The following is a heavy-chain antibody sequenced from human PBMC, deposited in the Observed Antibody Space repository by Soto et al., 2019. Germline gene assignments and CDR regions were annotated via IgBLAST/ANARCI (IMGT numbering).Heavy chain of an antibody. V-gene: IGHV3-30-3*01. J-gene: IGHJ4*02. Sequence: GGSLRLSCAAPGFTFSSYAMHWVRQAPGKGLEWVAVISYDGSNKYYADSVKGRFTISRDNSKNTLYLQMNSPRPEDTAVYYCARYCNGGACYSASLDYWGQGTQVTVSS. D-gene: IGHD2-15*01. CDR3: ARYCNGGACYSASLDY. CDR2: ISYDGSNK. CDR1: GFTFSSYA.